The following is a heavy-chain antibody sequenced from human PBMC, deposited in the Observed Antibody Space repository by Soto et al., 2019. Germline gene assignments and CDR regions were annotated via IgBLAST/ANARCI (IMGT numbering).Heavy chain of an antibody. CDR1: GGSISSYY. CDR2: IYYSGST. V-gene: IGHV4-59*01. CDR3: ARALGYSYGNWFDP. D-gene: IGHD5-18*01. Sequence: SETLSLTCTVSGGSISSYYWSWIRQPPGKGLEWIGYIYYSGSTNYNPSLKSRVTISVDTSKNQFSLKLSSVTAADTAVYYCARALGYSYGNWFDPWGQGTLVTVSS. J-gene: IGHJ5*02.